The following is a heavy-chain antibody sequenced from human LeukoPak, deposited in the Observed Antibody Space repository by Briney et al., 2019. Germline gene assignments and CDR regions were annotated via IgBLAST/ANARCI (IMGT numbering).Heavy chain of an antibody. J-gene: IGHJ3*02. CDR1: AFTFSSYA. D-gene: IGHD3-10*01. CDR2: ISGSGGST. Sequence: GGSLRLSCAASAFTFSSYAMSWVRQAPGKGREGGSAISGSGGSTYYADSVKGRFTIARDNSKNTLYLQMNSLSAEDTAVYYCAKAENLWFGSIDAFYIWGQGTMVTVSS. CDR3: AKAENLWFGSIDAFYI. V-gene: IGHV3-23*01.